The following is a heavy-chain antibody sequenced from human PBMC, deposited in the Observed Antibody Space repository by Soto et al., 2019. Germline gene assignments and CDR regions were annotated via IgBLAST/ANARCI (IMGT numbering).Heavy chain of an antibody. Sequence: VKVSCKASGGTFSSYTISWVRQAPGQGLEWMGRIIPILGIANYAQKFQGRVTITADKSTSTAYMELSSLRSEDTAVYYCARALGYCSSTSCPNYYMDVWGKGTTVTVSS. J-gene: IGHJ6*03. CDR2: IIPILGIA. CDR1: GGTFSSYT. D-gene: IGHD2-2*01. CDR3: ARALGYCSSTSCPNYYMDV. V-gene: IGHV1-69*02.